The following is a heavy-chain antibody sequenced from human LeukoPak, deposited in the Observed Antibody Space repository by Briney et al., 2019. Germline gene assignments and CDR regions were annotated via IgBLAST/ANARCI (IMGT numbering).Heavy chain of an antibody. J-gene: IGHJ3*01. D-gene: IGHD1-26*01. CDR2: ISSNSSYI. Sequence: GGSLRLSCAASGFTFSSYSMNWVRQAPGKGLKWVSSISSNSSYIYYADSVKGRFTISRDNAKNSLYLQMNSLRAEDTAVYYCARFPECELLGSPPPCGQGTMVTVSS. CDR3: ARFPECELLGSPPP. V-gene: IGHV3-21*01. CDR1: GFTFSSYS.